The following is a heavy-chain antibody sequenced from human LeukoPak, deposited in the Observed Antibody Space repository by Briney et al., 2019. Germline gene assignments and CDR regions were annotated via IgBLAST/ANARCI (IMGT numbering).Heavy chain of an antibody. V-gene: IGHV3-23*01. CDR1: GFTFSSYA. J-gene: IGHJ4*02. CDR2: ISGSGGST. CDR3: AKDGRFLEWLYLDY. Sequence: GGSLRLSCAASGFTFSSYAMSWVRQAPGKGLEWVSAISGSGGSTYYADSVKGRFTISRDNSKNTLYLQMNSLSAEDTAVYYCAKDGRFLEWLYLDYWGQGTLVTVSS. D-gene: IGHD3-3*01.